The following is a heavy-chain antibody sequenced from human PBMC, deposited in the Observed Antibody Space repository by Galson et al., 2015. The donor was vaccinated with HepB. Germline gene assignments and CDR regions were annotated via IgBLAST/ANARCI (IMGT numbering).Heavy chain of an antibody. CDR1: GYTFNNYG. D-gene: IGHD2/OR15-2a*01. V-gene: IGHV1-18*04. CDR3: ARHFLGAFNI. J-gene: IGHJ3*02. Sequence: SVTVSCKASGYTFNNYGISWVRQAPGQGLEWMGWINTYTGNTNYAQKLQGRVTMTTDTSTSTAYMDLRSLRSDDTAVYYCARHFLGAFNIWGQGTMVTVSS. CDR2: INTYTGNT.